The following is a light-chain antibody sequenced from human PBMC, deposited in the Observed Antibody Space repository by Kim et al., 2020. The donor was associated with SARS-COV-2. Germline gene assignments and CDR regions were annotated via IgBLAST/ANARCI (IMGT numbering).Light chain of an antibody. CDR1: QSVDSNY. CDR3: QQYGSPPET. J-gene: IGKJ1*01. CDR2: GAS. V-gene: IGKV3-20*01. Sequence: SPGERAPLSCGASQSVDSNYLAWYQQKAGLAPRLLIYGASTRATGIPDRFSGSGSGTDFTLTISRLEPEDFAVYYCQQYGSPPETFGQGTKVDIK.